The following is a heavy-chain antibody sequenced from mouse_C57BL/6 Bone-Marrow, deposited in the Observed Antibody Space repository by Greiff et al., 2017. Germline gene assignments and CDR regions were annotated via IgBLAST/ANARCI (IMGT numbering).Heavy chain of an antibody. CDR1: GYTFTSYW. D-gene: IGHD1-1*01. V-gene: IGHV1-5*01. J-gene: IGHJ4*01. Sequence: VQLQQSGTVLARPGASVKMSCKTSGYTFTSYWMHWVKQRPGQGLEWIGAIYPGNSDTSYNQKFKGKAKLTAVTAASTAYLELSSLTNEDAAVYYCTRVDYYGSSGDYWGQGTSVTVSS. CDR3: TRVDYYGSSGDY. CDR2: IYPGNSDT.